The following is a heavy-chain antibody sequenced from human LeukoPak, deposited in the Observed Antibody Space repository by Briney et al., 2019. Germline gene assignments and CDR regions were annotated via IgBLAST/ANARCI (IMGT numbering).Heavy chain of an antibody. CDR3: AKAIWRYFDWFDSAFDY. J-gene: IGHJ4*02. V-gene: IGHV3-23*01. CDR2: ISGSGGST. CDR1: GFTFSSYG. D-gene: IGHD3-9*01. Sequence: GGSLRLSCAASGFTFSSYGMSWVRQAPGKGLEWVSAISGSGGSTYYADSVKGWFTISRDNSKNTLYLQMNSLRAEDTAVYYCAKAIWRYFDWFDSAFDYWGQGTLVTVSS.